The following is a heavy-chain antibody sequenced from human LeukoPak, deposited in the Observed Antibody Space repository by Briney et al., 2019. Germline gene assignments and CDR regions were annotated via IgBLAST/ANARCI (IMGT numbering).Heavy chain of an antibody. Sequence: GGSLRLSCAASGFTVSSNYMSWVRQAPGKGLEWVSVIYSGGSTYYADSVKGRFTTSRDNSKNTLYLQMNSLRAEDTAVYYCARGYDFWSGYKDYWGQGTLVTVSS. CDR3: ARGYDFWSGYKDY. D-gene: IGHD3-3*01. CDR1: GFTVSSNY. CDR2: IYSGGST. J-gene: IGHJ4*02. V-gene: IGHV3-66*02.